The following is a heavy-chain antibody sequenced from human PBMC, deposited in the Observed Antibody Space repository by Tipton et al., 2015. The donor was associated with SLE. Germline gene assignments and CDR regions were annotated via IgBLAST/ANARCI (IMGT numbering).Heavy chain of an antibody. Sequence: TLSLTCAVYGGSFSGYYWSWIRQPPGKGLEWIGEINHSGSTNYNPSLKSRVTISVDTSKNQFSLKLSSVTAAGTAVYYCARVLYDEVDFDYWGQGTLVTVSS. D-gene: IGHD3-3*01. V-gene: IGHV4-34*01. J-gene: IGHJ4*02. CDR3: ARVLYDEVDFDY. CDR1: GGSFSGYY. CDR2: INHSGST.